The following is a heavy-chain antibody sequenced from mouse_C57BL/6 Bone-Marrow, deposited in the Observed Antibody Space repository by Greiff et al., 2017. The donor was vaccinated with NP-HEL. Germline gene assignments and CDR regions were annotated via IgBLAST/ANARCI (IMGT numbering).Heavy chain of an antibody. J-gene: IGHJ1*03. V-gene: IGHV14-4*01. CDR1: GFNIKDDY. Sequence: VQLQQSGAELVRPGASVKLSCTASGFNIKDDYMHWVKQRPEQGLEWIGWIDPENGDTEYASKFQGKATITADTSSHPAYLQLSSLTSEDTAVYYCTNGEFHWYFDVWGTGTTVTVSS. CDR3: TNGEFHWYFDV. CDR2: IDPENGDT.